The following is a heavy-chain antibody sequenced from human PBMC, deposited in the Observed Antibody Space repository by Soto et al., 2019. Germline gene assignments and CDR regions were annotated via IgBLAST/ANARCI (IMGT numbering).Heavy chain of an antibody. CDR1: WFTFSSYW. CDR3: ARDYDSSGYHSTY. Sequence: TGGSLRLSCAASWFTFSSYWMHWVRQVPGKGLMWVSRITSDGSRSIYADSVKGRFTISRDNAKNTLFLQMNSLRAEDTAVYYCARDYDSSGYHSTYWGRGTLVTVSS. D-gene: IGHD3-22*01. V-gene: IGHV3-74*01. CDR2: ITSDGSRS. J-gene: IGHJ4*02.